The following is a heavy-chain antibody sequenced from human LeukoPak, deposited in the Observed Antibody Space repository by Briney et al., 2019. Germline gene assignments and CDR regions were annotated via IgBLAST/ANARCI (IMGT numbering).Heavy chain of an antibody. CDR3: ARVALYYDILTGQNWFDP. V-gene: IGHV3-48*01. Sequence: GGSLRLSCAASGFTFSSYAMSWVRQAPGKGLEWVSYISSSSSTIYYADSVKGRFTMSRDNAKNSLHLQMNSLRAEDTAVYYCARVALYYDILTGQNWFDPWGQGTLVTVSS. CDR2: ISSSSSTI. J-gene: IGHJ5*02. CDR1: GFTFSSYA. D-gene: IGHD3-9*01.